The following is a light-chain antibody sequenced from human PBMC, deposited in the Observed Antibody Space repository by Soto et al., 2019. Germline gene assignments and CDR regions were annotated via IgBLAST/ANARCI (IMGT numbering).Light chain of an antibody. Sequence: EIVLTQSPGTLSLSPGERDTLSCRASQHINSSYLAWYQQKPGQAPRLLTFGASRRATGIPDRFSGSGSGTDFTLTISRLEPEDFAVYYCQQYSTSDRTFGQGTKVELK. CDR1: QHINSSY. CDR2: GAS. J-gene: IGKJ1*01. V-gene: IGKV3-20*01. CDR3: QQYSTSDRT.